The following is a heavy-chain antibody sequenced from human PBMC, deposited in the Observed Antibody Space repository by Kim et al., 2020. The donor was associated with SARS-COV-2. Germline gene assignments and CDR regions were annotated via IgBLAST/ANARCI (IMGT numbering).Heavy chain of an antibody. CDR3: ARGDMMVVLGSTQHYGMAV. D-gene: IGHD3-22*01. V-gene: IGHV3-48*02. J-gene: IGHJ6*02. CDR2: IVDRTSTI. CDR1: GFTFSSYS. Sequence: GGSLRLSCTASGFTFSSYSMNWVRQAPGKGLEWVSYIVDRTSTIYYADSVKGRFTISRDNAKNSLYLQMNGLRDEDTAIYYCARGDMMVVLGSTQHYGMAVWGQGTTVTVSS.